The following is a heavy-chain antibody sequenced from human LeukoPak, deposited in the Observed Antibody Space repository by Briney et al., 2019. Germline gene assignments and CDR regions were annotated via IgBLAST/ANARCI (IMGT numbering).Heavy chain of an antibody. CDR3: AGGGLAAAGKTNNWFDP. D-gene: IGHD6-13*01. CDR2: INHSGST. CDR1: GGSFSGYY. Sequence: SETLSLTCAVYGGSFSGYYWSWLRQPPGKGLEWIGEINHSGSTNYNPSLKSRVTISVDTSKDQFSLKLSSVTAADTAVYYCAGGGLAAAGKTNNWFDPWGQGTLVTVSS. J-gene: IGHJ5*02. V-gene: IGHV4-34*01.